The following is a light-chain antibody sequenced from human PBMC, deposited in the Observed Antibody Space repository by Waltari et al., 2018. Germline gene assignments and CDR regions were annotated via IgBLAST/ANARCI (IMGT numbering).Light chain of an antibody. CDR3: HKYGISPLT. Sequence: EIVLTQSPATLSLSAGETATLSCRPSQSLSNSYLAWYQQKPGPSPRLLIFGGSFRAAGIPDRFVGSWSGTDFTLTISRLEPEDFAIYYCHKYGISPLTFGGGT. V-gene: IGKV3-20*01. CDR1: QSLSNSY. J-gene: IGKJ4*01. CDR2: GGS.